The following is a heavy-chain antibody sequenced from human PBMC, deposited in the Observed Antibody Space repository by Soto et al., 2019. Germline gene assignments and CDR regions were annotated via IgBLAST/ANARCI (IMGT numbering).Heavy chain of an antibody. CDR1: GFTFSDYW. CDR2: IKQDGSEK. CDR3: ARDSVRGYYDSSGYFTAVDY. Sequence: PGGSLRLSCAASGFTFSDYWMSWVRQAPGEGLEWVANIKQDGSEKYYVDSVKGRFTISRDNAKNSLFLQMNSLRAEDTAVYYCARDSVRGYYDSSGYFTAVDYWGQGTLVTVSS. D-gene: IGHD3-22*01. J-gene: IGHJ4*02. V-gene: IGHV3-7*03.